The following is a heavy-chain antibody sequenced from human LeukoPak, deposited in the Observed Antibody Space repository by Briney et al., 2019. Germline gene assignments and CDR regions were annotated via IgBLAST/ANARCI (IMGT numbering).Heavy chain of an antibody. D-gene: IGHD2-15*01. V-gene: IGHV3-23*01. Sequence: GGSLRLSCAASGFTFSSYAMSWVRQAPGKGLEWVSVVSGSGGATYYADSVKGRFTISRDNSKNTLYLQMNSLRAADTAVFYCARGMLRLGDFDYWGQGALVTVSS. CDR2: VSGSGGAT. CDR1: GFTFSSYA. J-gene: IGHJ4*02. CDR3: ARGMLRLGDFDY.